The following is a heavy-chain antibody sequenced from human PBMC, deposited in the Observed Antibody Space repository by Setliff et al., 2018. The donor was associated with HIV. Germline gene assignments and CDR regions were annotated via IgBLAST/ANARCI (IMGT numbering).Heavy chain of an antibody. CDR1: GGSISSGYYY. CDR2: IYYSGSS. V-gene: IGHV4-31*03. Sequence: SETLSLTCSVSGGSISSGYYYWSWIRQHPGKGLEWIGYIYYSGSSYYNPSLKSRVTISVDTSKNQFSVKLSSVTAADTAVYYCARHKSQPYYFDYWGQGTLVTVSS. J-gene: IGHJ4*02. CDR3: ARHKSQPYYFDY.